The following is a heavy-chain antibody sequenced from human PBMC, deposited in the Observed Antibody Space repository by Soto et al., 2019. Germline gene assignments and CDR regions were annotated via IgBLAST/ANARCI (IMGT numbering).Heavy chain of an antibody. J-gene: IGHJ3*02. V-gene: IGHV4-59*01. CDR3: ARDPHRYCSSTSCPSGGAFDI. D-gene: IGHD2-2*01. CDR1: GGSISSYY. Sequence: QVQLQESGPGLVKPSETLSLTCTVSGGSISSYYWSWIRQPPGKGLEWIGYIYYTGSTNYNPSLKSRVTISVDTSKSQFSLKLRPVTAADTAVYYCARDPHRYCSSTSCPSGGAFDIWGQGTMVTVSS. CDR2: IYYTGST.